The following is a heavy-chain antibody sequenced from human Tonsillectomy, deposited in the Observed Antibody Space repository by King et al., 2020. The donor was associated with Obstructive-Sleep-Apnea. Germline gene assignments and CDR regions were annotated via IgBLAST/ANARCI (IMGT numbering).Heavy chain of an antibody. CDR1: GYSISSAYY. CDR3: VRDVRPCGDFEYFDY. D-gene: IGHD4-17*01. Sequence: VQLQESGPGLVKPSETLSLTCTVSGYSISSAYYWGWIRQPPGKGLEWVGSLYHSGSTDSNPSLKSRVTISVDTSKNQFSLKLSSVTAADTAVYYCVRDVRPCGDFEYFDYWGQGTLVTVSS. V-gene: IGHV4-38-2*02. CDR2: LYHSGST. J-gene: IGHJ4*02.